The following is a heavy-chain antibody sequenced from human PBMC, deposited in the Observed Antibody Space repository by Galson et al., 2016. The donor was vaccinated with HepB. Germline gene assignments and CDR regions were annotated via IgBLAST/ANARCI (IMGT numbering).Heavy chain of an antibody. Sequence: SETLSLTCSVSGASVNSGGYLWSWIRQPPGKGLQWIGYIYYTGSTNYNPSVKSRVSMSMDTSNNQFSLKVTSVTAADTALDYCARARGRSFGEFPEAYFDFWGQGTLVSVSS. CDR2: IYYTGST. CDR1: GASVNSGGYL. V-gene: IGHV4-61*08. CDR3: ARARGRSFGEFPEAYFDF. J-gene: IGHJ4*02. D-gene: IGHD3-10*01.